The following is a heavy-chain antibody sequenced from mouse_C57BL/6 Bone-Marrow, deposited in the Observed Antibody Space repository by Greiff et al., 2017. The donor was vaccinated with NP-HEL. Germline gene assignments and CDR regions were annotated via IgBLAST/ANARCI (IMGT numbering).Heavy chain of an antibody. CDR3: ARGGAWFAY. V-gene: IGHV5-4*01. J-gene: IGHJ3*01. CDR1: GFTFSSYA. Sequence: EVQGVESGGGLVKPGGSLKLSCAASGFTFSSYAMSWVRQTPEKRLEWVATISDGGSYTYYPDTVKGRFTISRDNAKNNLYLQMSHLKSEDTAMYYCARGGAWFAYWGQGTLVTVSA. CDR2: ISDGGSYT.